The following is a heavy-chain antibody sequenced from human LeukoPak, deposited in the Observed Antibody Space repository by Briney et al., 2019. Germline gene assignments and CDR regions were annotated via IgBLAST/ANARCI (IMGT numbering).Heavy chain of an antibody. D-gene: IGHD5-18*01. Sequence: SETLSLTCTVSGGSISSGGYYWSWIRQPPGKGLEWIGEINHSGSTNYNPSLKSRVTISVDTSKNQFSLKLSSVTAADTAVYYCARGSTWIQLWSTPKYFDYWGQGTLVTVSS. V-gene: IGHV4-39*07. CDR2: INHSGST. CDR3: ARGSTWIQLWSTPKYFDY. CDR1: GGSISSGGYY. J-gene: IGHJ4*02.